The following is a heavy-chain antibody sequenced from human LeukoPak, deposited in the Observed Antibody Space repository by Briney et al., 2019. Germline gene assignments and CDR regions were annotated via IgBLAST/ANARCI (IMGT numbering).Heavy chain of an antibody. V-gene: IGHV1-8*03. Sequence: GASVKVSCKASGYTFSNYDINWVRQATGQGLEWMGWMNPNSGNTGYAQKFQGRVTITRNTSISTAYMELSSLRSEDTAVYYCARAYYDFWSGYYTVSFDYWGQGTLVTVSS. J-gene: IGHJ4*02. D-gene: IGHD3-3*01. CDR3: ARAYYDFWSGYYTVSFDY. CDR1: GYTFSNYD. CDR2: MNPNSGNT.